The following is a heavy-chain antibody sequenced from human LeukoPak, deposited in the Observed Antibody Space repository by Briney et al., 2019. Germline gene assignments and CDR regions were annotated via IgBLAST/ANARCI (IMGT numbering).Heavy chain of an antibody. CDR1: GGSISSYY. J-gene: IGHJ5*02. Sequence: PSETLSLTCTVSGGSISSYYWSWIRQPPGKGLEWIGYIYYSGSTDYNPSLKSRVTISVDTSKNQFFLKLSSVTAADTAVYYCARALVVVAATPYNWFDPWGQGTLVTVSS. CDR3: ARALVVVAATPYNWFDP. CDR2: IYYSGST. V-gene: IGHV4-59*01. D-gene: IGHD2-15*01.